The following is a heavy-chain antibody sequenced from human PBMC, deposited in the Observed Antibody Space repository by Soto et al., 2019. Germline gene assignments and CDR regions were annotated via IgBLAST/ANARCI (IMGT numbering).Heavy chain of an antibody. CDR1: GGSISSYY. V-gene: IGHV4-59*01. Sequence: PSETLSLTCTVSGGSISSYYWSWIRQPPGKGLEWIGYIYYSGSTNYNPSLKSRVTISVDTSKNQFSLKLSSVTAADTAVYYCARGTTIFGVSNYYYMDVWGKGTTVTVS. CDR2: IYYSGST. D-gene: IGHD3-3*01. J-gene: IGHJ6*03. CDR3: ARGTTIFGVSNYYYMDV.